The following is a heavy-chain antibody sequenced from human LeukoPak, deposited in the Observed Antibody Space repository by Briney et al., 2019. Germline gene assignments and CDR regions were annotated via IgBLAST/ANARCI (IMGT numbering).Heavy chain of an antibody. V-gene: IGHV1-2*06. D-gene: IGHD3-16*01. CDR2: INPNSRGT. CDR3: ARVPDPYYDYAQPGDFDY. Sequence: ASVKVSCKASGYTFTGYYMHWVRQAPGQGLEWMGRINPNSRGTNYAQKFQGRVTMTRDTSISTAYMELSRLRSDDTAVYYCARVPDPYYDYAQPGDFDYWGQGTLVTVSS. CDR1: GYTFTGYY. J-gene: IGHJ4*02.